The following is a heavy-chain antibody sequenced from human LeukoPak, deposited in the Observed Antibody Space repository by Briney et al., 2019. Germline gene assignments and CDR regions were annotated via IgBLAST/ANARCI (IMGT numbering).Heavy chain of an antibody. CDR3: TRVRNMVRGVIITAYYLDY. D-gene: IGHD3-10*01. V-gene: IGHV3-66*01. CDR1: GFPVSSNY. CDR2: IYSGGST. J-gene: IGHJ4*02. Sequence: PGGSLRLSCAASGFPVSSNYMSWVRQAPGKGLEWVSVIYSGGSTYYAVSVKGRFTISRDNSKNTLYLQMNSLRAEDTAVYYCTRVRNMVRGVIITAYYLDYWGQGTLVTVGS.